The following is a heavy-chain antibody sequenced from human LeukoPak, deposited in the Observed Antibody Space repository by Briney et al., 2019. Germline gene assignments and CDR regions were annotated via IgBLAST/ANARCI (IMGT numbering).Heavy chain of an antibody. CDR2: ISSSSSYI. CDR3: ARGAVNGXFWFDP. D-gene: IGHD2-8*01. CDR1: GFTFSSYS. J-gene: IGHJ5*02. Sequence: GGSLRLSCAASGFTFSSYSMNWVRQAPGKGLEWVSSISSSSSYIYYADSVKGRFTISRDNAKNSLYLQMNSLRAEDTAIYYCARGAVNGXFWFDPWGQGSLVTVSS. V-gene: IGHV3-21*04.